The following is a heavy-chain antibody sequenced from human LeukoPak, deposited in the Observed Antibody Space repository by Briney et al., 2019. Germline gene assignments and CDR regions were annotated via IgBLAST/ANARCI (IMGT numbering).Heavy chain of an antibody. CDR2: IISSSNTI. CDR1: GFTFSSYS. D-gene: IGHD3-3*01. V-gene: IGHV3-48*01. J-gene: IGHJ4*02. Sequence: GGSLRLSCVASGFTFSSYSMNWVRQSPGKGLEWVSYIISSSNTIYYADSVKGRFTISRDNANNSLYLQMNSLRAEDTAVYYCARDGFDFWSGYPTTVDYWGQGTLVTVSS. CDR3: ARDGFDFWSGYPTTVDY.